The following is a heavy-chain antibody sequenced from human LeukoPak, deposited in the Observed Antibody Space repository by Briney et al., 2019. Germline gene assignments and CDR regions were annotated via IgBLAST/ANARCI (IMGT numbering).Heavy chain of an antibody. Sequence: GGSLRLSCVASGFTFSSSEMHWVRQAPGKGLEWVSHIRGTGDTLYYADSVKGRFTISRDNAKNSLYLQMNSLRAEDTAVYYCARASYDSSGYYPKAKMSPYYYYYMDVWGKGTTVTISS. V-gene: IGHV3-48*03. CDR2: IRGTGDTL. J-gene: IGHJ6*03. CDR1: GFTFSSSE. CDR3: ARASYDSSGYYPKAKMSPYYYYYMDV. D-gene: IGHD3-22*01.